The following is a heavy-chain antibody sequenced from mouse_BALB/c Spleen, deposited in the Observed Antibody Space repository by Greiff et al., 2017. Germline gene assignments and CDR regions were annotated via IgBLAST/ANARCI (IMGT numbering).Heavy chain of an antibody. CDR3: ARRKDGYYFDY. CDR1: GFSLSTSGMG. D-gene: IGHD2-3*01. Sequence: QVTLKESGPGILQPSQTLSLTCSFSGFSLSTSGMGVSWIRQPSGKGLEWLAHIYWDDDKRYNPSLKSRLTISKDTSRNQVFLKITSVDTADTATYYCARRKDGYYFDYWGQGTTLTVSA. J-gene: IGHJ2*01. CDR2: IYWDDDK. V-gene: IGHV8-12*01.